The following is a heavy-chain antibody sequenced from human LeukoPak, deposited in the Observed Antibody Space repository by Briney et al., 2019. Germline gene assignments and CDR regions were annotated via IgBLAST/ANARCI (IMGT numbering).Heavy chain of an antibody. V-gene: IGHV3-33*01. D-gene: IGHD6-19*01. J-gene: IGHJ6*02. CDR2: IWHDVSQE. CDR3: TRRVAVTISYGMDV. Sequence: GRSLRLSCAASGFTLSNYAMYWVRQAPGKGLEWVAVIWHDVSQEYYADSVKGRFTISRDNSKNTVYLQMNSLRADDTALYYCTRRVAVTISYGMDVWGQGTTVTVSS. CDR1: GFTLSNYA.